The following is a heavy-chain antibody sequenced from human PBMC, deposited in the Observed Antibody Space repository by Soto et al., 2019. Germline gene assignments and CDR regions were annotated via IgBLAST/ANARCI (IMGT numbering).Heavy chain of an antibody. Sequence: EEQLVESGGGLVQPGGSLRLSCAASGFTFSNHVMNWVRQAPGRGLEWVSSINRDSNTFYADSVKGRFTISRDNAKDSLYIQMNSLRADDTAVYYCVNGDYYVGQGTLVTVSS. V-gene: IGHV3-48*01. D-gene: IGHD4-17*01. J-gene: IGHJ4*02. CDR1: GFTFSNHV. CDR3: VNGDYY. CDR2: INRDSNT.